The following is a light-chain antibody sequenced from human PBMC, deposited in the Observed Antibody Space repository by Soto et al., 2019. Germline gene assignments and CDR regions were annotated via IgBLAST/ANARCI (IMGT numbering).Light chain of an antibody. V-gene: IGKV1-5*01. J-gene: IGKJ1*01. CDR1: QTISSW. Sequence: DIQMTQSPSTLSSSVGDRVTITCRASQTISSWLAWYQQKPGKAPKLLIYDVSTLESGVPSRLSGSGSGTEFTLTISSMQPDDYATYYCQQCNTFWTFGQGTKVDIK. CDR3: QQCNTFWT. CDR2: DVS.